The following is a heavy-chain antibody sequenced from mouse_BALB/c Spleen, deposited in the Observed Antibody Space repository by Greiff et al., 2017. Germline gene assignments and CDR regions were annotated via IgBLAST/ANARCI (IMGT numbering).Heavy chain of an antibody. J-gene: IGHJ4*01. Sequence: EVKVVESGGGLVKPGGSLKLSCAASGFTFSDYYMYWVRQTPEKRLEWVATISDGGSYTYYPDSVKGRFTISRDNAKNNLYLQMSSLKSEDTAMYYCARDGREYAMDYWGQGTSVTVSS. CDR1: GFTFSDYY. CDR2: ISDGGSYT. V-gene: IGHV5-4*02. CDR3: ARDGREYAMDY.